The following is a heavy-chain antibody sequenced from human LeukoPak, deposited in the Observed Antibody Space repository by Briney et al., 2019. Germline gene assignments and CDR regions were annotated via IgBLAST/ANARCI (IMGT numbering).Heavy chain of an antibody. V-gene: IGHV1-18*01. Sequence: APVKVSCKASGYTFTSYGISWVRQAPGQGLEWMGWISAYNGNTNYAQKLQGRVTMTTDTSTSTAYMELRSLRSDDTAVYYCARKYYDYVWGSYRSLDYYGMDVWGQGTTVTVSS. CDR2: ISAYNGNT. CDR1: GYTFTSYG. J-gene: IGHJ6*02. D-gene: IGHD3-16*02. CDR3: ARKYYDYVWGSYRSLDYYGMDV.